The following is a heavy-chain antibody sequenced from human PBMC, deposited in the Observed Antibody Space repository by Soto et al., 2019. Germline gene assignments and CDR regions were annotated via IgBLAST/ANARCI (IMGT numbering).Heavy chain of an antibody. J-gene: IGHJ6*02. CDR1: GGSIRRSSYY. Sequence: QLQLQESGPGLVKPSETLSLTCTVSGGSIRRSSYYWGWIRQPPGKGLEWIGSIYYSGSTSSNPALKSRVTISVDTSNNQVSQKLNSVTAADTAVYYCATRITGAGGPYYYYVMDVWGQGTTVTVSS. D-gene: IGHD1-20*01. CDR3: ATRITGAGGPYYYYVMDV. V-gene: IGHV4-39*01. CDR2: IYYSGST.